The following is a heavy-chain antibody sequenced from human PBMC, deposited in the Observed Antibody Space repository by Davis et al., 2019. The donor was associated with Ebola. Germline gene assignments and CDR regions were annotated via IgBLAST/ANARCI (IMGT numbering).Heavy chain of an antibody. Sequence: GESLKISCAASGFTFSNYSLNWVRQAPGKGLEWVSSISSRTYIYYADSVKGRFTISRDRAKNSVYLQMNSLRAEDTAVYYCARSVRSLGFSDYWGQGTLVTVSS. J-gene: IGHJ4*02. CDR1: GFTFSNYS. CDR2: ISSRTYI. D-gene: IGHD3-10*02. V-gene: IGHV3-21*01. CDR3: ARSVRSLGFSDY.